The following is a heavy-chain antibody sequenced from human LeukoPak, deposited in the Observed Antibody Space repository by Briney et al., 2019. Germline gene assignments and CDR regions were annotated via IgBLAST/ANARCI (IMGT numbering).Heavy chain of an antibody. CDR3: ARMKQQLVRWNYYYYMDV. CDR1: GYTFTSYG. D-gene: IGHD6-13*01. CDR2: ISAYNGNT. V-gene: IGHV1-18*01. Sequence: ASVKVSRKASGYTFTSYGISWVRQAPGQGLEWMGWISAYNGNTNYAQKLQGRVTMTTDTSTSTAYMELRSLRSDDTAVYYCARMKQQLVRWNYYYYMDVWGKGTTVTVSS. J-gene: IGHJ6*03.